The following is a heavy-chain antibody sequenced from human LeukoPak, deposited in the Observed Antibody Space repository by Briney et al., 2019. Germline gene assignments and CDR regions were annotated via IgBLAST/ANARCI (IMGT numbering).Heavy chain of an antibody. CDR2: ISAYNGNT. Sequence: ASVKVSCKASGYTFISYGISWVRQAPGQGLEWVGWISAYNGNTNYAQKPQDRVTMTTDTSTSTAYMELRSLRSEDTAVYYCAKCLGGGNSFPLDYWGQGTLVTVSS. D-gene: IGHD5-18*01. CDR3: AKCLGGGNSFPLDY. CDR1: GYTFISYG. V-gene: IGHV1-18*01. J-gene: IGHJ4*02.